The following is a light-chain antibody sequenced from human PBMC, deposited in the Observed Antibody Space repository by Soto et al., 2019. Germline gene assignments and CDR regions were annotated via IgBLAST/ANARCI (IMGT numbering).Light chain of an antibody. CDR1: QSVNSNY. CDR3: QQYNSTPPT. J-gene: IGKJ1*01. V-gene: IGKV3-20*01. CDR2: GAS. Sequence: EIVLTQSPGTLSLSPGDRATLSCRASQSVNSNYLAWYQRKPGQAPRLLIYGASNRATDIPYRFSASGSGTNFTLTLPRLEAEDFAVYYCQQYNSTPPTFGQGTKVEVK.